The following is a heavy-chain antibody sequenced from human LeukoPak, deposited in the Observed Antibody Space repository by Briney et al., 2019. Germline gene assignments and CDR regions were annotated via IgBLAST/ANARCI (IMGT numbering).Heavy chain of an antibody. J-gene: IGHJ4*02. CDR1: GYTFTTYY. Sequence: ASVKVSCKASGYTFTTYYMHWVRQAPGQGLEWMGIINPSGGSTNYAQKFQGRVSMTRDMSTSTVYMELSSLRSEDTAVYYCARDDPRGYSFGYQIDYWGQGTLVTVSS. V-gene: IGHV1-46*01. CDR3: ARDDPRGYSFGYQIDY. D-gene: IGHD5-18*01. CDR2: INPSGGST.